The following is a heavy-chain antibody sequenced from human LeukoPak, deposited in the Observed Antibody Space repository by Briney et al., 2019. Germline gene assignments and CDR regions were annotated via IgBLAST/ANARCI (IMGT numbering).Heavy chain of an antibody. D-gene: IGHD3-22*01. Sequence: SVKVSCKASGGTFSSYAISWVRQAPGQGLEWMGGIIPIFGTANYAQKFQGRVTITADESTSTAYMELSSLRSEDTAVYYCARGRWDESSGYYVSWGQGTLVTVSS. CDR3: ARGRWDESSGYYVS. V-gene: IGHV1-69*13. CDR2: IIPIFGTA. J-gene: IGHJ4*02. CDR1: GGTFSSYA.